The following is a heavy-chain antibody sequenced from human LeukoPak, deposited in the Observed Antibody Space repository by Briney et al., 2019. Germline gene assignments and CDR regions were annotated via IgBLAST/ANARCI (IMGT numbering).Heavy chain of an antibody. D-gene: IGHD4-17*01. Sequence: GGSLRLSCPASGFIFSDYYMSWIRQAPGKGLEWMSYISSSSSYINYADSVKGRFTISRDNAKNSLYLQINSLRAEDTAVYYCARVSYGDSGYFDYWGQGTLVTVSS. J-gene: IGHJ4*02. CDR1: GFIFSDYY. CDR3: ARVSYGDSGYFDY. CDR2: ISSSSSYI. V-gene: IGHV3-11*06.